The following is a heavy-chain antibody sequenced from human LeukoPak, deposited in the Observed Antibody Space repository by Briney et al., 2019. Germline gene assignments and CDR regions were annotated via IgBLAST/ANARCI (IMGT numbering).Heavy chain of an antibody. Sequence: PGGSLRLSCAASGFTFSSYSMNLVRQAPGKGLEWVSSISSSSSYIYYADSVEGRFTISRDNAKNSLYLQMNSLRAEDTAVYYCARDRSSGWLGNWGQGTLVTVSS. V-gene: IGHV3-21*01. CDR3: ARDRSSGWLGN. CDR1: GFTFSSYS. CDR2: ISSSSSYI. D-gene: IGHD6-19*01. J-gene: IGHJ4*02.